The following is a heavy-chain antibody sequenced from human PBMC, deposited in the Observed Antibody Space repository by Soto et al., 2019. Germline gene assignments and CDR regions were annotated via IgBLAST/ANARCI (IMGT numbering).Heavy chain of an antibody. J-gene: IGHJ5*02. V-gene: IGHV1-8*01. CDR1: GYTFTTHD. Sequence: QVQLVQSGAEAKRPGASVKVSCKASGYTFTTHDIHWVRQAPGQGLEWMGWMNTNTNSTDCAQKFQGRVTLTWNTSISTAYLELRRLNFDDTAVYYCAREVVEVVETTSLWFDPWGQGTLVTVSS. CDR3: AREVVEVVETTSLWFDP. D-gene: IGHD2-21*01. CDR2: MNTNTNST.